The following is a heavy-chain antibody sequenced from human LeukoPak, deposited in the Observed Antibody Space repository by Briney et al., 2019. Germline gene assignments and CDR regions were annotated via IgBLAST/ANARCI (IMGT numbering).Heavy chain of an antibody. J-gene: IGHJ4*02. D-gene: IGHD2-8*01. V-gene: IGHV4-39*07. CDR3: ARVPVHRGMLFDY. Sequence: PSETLSLTCNVSGGSISSSSYYWGWIRQPPGKGLEWIGSIYYSGSTYYNPSLKSRVTISVDTSKNQFSLKVSSVTAADTAVYYCARVPVHRGMLFDYWGQGTLVTVSS. CDR2: IYYSGST. CDR1: GGSISSSSYY.